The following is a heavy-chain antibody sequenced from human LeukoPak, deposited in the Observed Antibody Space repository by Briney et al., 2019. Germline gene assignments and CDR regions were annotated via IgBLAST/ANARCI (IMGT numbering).Heavy chain of an antibody. CDR3: ARAAVEMATMGT. CDR2: ISAYNGNT. CDR1: AYTFSNYG. D-gene: IGHD5-24*01. J-gene: IGHJ5*02. Sequence: VKVSCKTSAYTFSNYGFNWVRQAPGQGLEWMGWISAYNGNTKYAQNFQGRFTMTTDTSTSTAYMELRSLTSDDTAVYYCARAAVEMATMGTWGQGTLVTVSS. V-gene: IGHV1-18*01.